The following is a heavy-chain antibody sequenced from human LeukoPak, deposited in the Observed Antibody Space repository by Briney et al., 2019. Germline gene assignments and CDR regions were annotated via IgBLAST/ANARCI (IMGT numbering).Heavy chain of an antibody. CDR3: ARDLLDYYDSSGYYYERFDY. D-gene: IGHD3-22*01. J-gene: IGHJ4*02. Sequence: ASVKVSCKASGGTFSSYAISWVRQAPGQGLEWMGGIIPIFGTANYAQKFQGRVTITADGSTSTAYMELSSLRSEDTAVYYCARDLLDYYDSSGYYYERFDYWGQGTLVTVSS. CDR2: IIPIFGTA. CDR1: GGTFSSYA. V-gene: IGHV1-69*01.